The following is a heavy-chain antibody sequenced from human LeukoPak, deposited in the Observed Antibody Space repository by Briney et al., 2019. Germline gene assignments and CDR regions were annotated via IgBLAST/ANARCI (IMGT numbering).Heavy chain of an antibody. J-gene: IGHJ4*02. CDR1: GFTFDDYA. Sequence: GGSLRLSCAASGFTFDDYAMHWVRQAPGKGLEWVSGISWNSGSIGYADSVKGRFTISRDNAKNSLYLQMNSLRAEDTALYYCAKNGGGGYCYGLFDYWGQGTLVTVSS. CDR2: ISWNSGSI. V-gene: IGHV3-9*01. CDR3: AKNGGGGYCYGLFDY. D-gene: IGHD2-21*02.